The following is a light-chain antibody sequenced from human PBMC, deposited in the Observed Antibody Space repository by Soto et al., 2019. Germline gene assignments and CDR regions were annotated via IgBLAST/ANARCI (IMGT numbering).Light chain of an antibody. J-gene: IGKJ4*01. CDR3: QQYDNPSLT. CDR1: QDISNY. V-gene: IGKV1-33*01. CDR2: DAS. Sequence: DIQMTQSPSSLSASVGDRVTITCQASQDISNYLNWYQQKPGKAPKLLIYDASNLETGVPSRFSGSGSGTDSTFTISSLQPEDIATYYCQQYDNPSLTFGGGTKVEIK.